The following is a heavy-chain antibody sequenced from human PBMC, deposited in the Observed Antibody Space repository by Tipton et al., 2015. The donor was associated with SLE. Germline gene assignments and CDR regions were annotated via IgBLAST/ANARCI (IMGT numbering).Heavy chain of an antibody. CDR3: TKDRNDGGWGD. CDR1: GDSINSRSYY. J-gene: IGHJ4*02. CDR2: IHYSGST. Sequence: TLSLTCTVSGDSINSRSYYWGWIRQPPGKGLEWIEAIHYSGSTFFNPSLKSRVTISVDTSKNQFSLRLNSVTAADTAVYYCTKDRNDGGWGDWGQGTLVTVSS. V-gene: IGHV4-39*07. D-gene: IGHD6-19*01.